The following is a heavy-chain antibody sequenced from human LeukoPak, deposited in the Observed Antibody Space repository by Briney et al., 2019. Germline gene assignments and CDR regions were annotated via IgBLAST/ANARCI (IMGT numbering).Heavy chain of an antibody. CDR2: INPNSGGT. J-gene: IGHJ6*03. D-gene: IGHD2-2*01. Sequence: ASVKVSCKASGYTFTGYYMHWVRQAPGQGLEWMGWINPNSGGTNYAQKFQGRVTMTRDTSISTAYMELSRLRSDDTAGYYCARDPTGLYCSSTSCSTYMDVWGKGTTVTVPS. CDR3: ARDPTGLYCSSTSCSTYMDV. CDR1: GYTFTGYY. V-gene: IGHV1-2*02.